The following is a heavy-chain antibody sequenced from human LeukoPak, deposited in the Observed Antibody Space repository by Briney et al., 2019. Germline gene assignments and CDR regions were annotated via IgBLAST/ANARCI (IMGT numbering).Heavy chain of an antibody. V-gene: IGHV4-4*07. CDR1: GGSISSYY. Sequence: SATLSLSCTVAGGSISSYYWSWSRPPAGKVLECIGRIYTRGSTNYNPSLKSRVTMSVDTSKNQFSLKLSSVTAADTAVYYCARDYGSGRQGPFDYWGQGTLVTVSS. D-gene: IGHD3-10*01. CDR2: IYTRGST. J-gene: IGHJ4*02. CDR3: ARDYGSGRQGPFDY.